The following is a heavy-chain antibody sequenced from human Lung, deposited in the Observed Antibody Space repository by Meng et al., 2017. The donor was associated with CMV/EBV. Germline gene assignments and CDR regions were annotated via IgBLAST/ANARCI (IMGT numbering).Heavy chain of an antibody. D-gene: IGHD2-15*01. CDR2: IKEDGSEK. Sequence: SXAASGFTFSSYWMNWVRQAPGKGLEWVANIKEDGSEKHYVASVKGRFTISRDNAKNSLFLQMNSLRAEDTAVYQCARGYCSDDRCYGATDFWGQGXLVTVSS. CDR1: GFTFSSYW. V-gene: IGHV3-7*01. J-gene: IGHJ4*02. CDR3: ARGYCSDDRCYGATDF.